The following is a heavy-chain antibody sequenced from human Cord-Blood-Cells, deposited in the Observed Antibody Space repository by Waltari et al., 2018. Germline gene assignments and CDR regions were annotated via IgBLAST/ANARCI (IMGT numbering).Heavy chain of an antibody. D-gene: IGHD6-13*01. Sequence: QVQLVESGGGVVQPGRSLRLSCAASGFTFSSYGLPWVRQAPGKGLEWVAVISYDGSNKYYADSVKGRFTISRDNSKNTLYLQMNSLRAEDTAVYYCAKDLTSSRNYWGQGTLVTVSS. CDR2: ISYDGSNK. CDR1: GFTFSSYG. CDR3: AKDLTSSRNY. V-gene: IGHV3-30*18. J-gene: IGHJ4*02.